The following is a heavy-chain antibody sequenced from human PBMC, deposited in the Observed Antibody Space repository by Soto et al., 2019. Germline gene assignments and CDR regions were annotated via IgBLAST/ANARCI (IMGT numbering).Heavy chain of an antibody. CDR3: ARVGATTRYYYYGMDV. D-gene: IGHD1-26*01. CDR2: INPSGGST. CDR1: GYTFTSYY. V-gene: IGHV1-46*01. Sequence: QVQLVQSGAEVKKPGASVKVSCKASGYTFTSYYMHWVRQAPGQGLEWMGIINPSGGSTSYAQKFQGRVTMTRDTSTSTVYMELSSLRSEDTAVYYCARVGATTRYYYYGMDVWGQGTTVTVSS. J-gene: IGHJ6*02.